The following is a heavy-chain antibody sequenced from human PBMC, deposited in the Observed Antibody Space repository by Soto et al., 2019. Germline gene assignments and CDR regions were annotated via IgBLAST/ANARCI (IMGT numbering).Heavy chain of an antibody. CDR3: ASWITFGNY. Sequence: ASVKVSCKASGYTFTSYAMHWVRQAPGQRLEWMGWINAGSGNTKYSQKFQGRVTITRDTSTSTAYMELRSLRSDDTAVYYCASWITFGNYWGQGTLVTVSS. J-gene: IGHJ4*02. V-gene: IGHV1-3*01. CDR2: INAGSGNT. CDR1: GYTFTSYA. D-gene: IGHD3-16*01.